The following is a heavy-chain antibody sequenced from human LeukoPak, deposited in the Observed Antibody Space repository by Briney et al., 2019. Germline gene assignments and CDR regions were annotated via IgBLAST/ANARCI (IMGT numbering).Heavy chain of an antibody. CDR2: MYYSGST. CDR3: ARGGRSLVAAQFDL. V-gene: IGHV4-59*08. Sequence: SETLSLTCTVSSGSISGYYWSWIRQPPGKGLEWIGYMYYSGSTSYNPSLKSRVTISVDTSKNQVSLRLSSVTAVDTAFYYCARGGRSLVAAQFDLWGRGTLVTVSS. D-gene: IGHD2-15*01. CDR1: SGSISGYY. J-gene: IGHJ2*01.